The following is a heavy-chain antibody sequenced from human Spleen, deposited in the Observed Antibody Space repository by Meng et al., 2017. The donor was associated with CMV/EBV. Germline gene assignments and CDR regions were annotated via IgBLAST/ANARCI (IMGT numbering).Heavy chain of an antibody. Sequence: LSLTCAASRFTLSPYSMNWVRQAPGKGLEWVSSISSSGSYIYYADSVKGRFTISRDNTKNSLFLQMNSLRAEDTAVYYCALDSSYYDSSRPRFDNWGQGTLVTVSS. J-gene: IGHJ4*02. CDR1: RFTLSPYS. D-gene: IGHD3-22*01. CDR3: ALDSSYYDSSRPRFDN. CDR2: ISSSGSYI. V-gene: IGHV3-21*04.